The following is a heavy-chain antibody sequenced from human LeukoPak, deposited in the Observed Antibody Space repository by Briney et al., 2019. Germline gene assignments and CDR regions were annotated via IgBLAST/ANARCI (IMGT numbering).Heavy chain of an antibody. CDR1: GGSISSYY. CDR3: ARSMTTVVPYYYGMDV. CDR2: IYYSGST. D-gene: IGHD4-23*01. V-gene: IGHV4-59*01. J-gene: IGHJ6*02. Sequence: SETLSLTCTVSGGSISSYYWSWIRQPPGKGLEWIGYIYYSGSTNYNHSLKSRVTISVDTSKNQFSLKLSSVTAADTAVYYCARSMTTVVPYYYGMDVWGQGTTVTASS.